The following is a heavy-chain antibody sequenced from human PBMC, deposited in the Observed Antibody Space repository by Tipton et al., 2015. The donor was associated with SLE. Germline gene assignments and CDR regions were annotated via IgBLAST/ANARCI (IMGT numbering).Heavy chain of an antibody. J-gene: IGHJ3*01. CDR3: AKVRSGSFREAFDD. CDR2: IYPGDSDT. CDR1: GYSFTTYW. V-gene: IGHV5-51*03. D-gene: IGHD3-10*01. Sequence: VQLVQSGAEVKKPGESLKISCKGSGYSFTTYWIGWVRQMPGKGLEWMGIIYPGDSDTRYSPSLQGQVTMSADKSINTAFLQWNTLEASDTAMYYCAKVRSGSFREAFDDWGQGTMVTVSS.